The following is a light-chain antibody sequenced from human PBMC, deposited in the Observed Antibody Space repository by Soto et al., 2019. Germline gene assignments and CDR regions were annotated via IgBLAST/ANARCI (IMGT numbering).Light chain of an antibody. CDR2: KAS. CDR3: QQYNIYSWT. V-gene: IGKV1-5*03. J-gene: IGKJ1*01. Sequence: DIQMTQSPSTLSASVGDRVTITCRASESISTWLAWYQQKPGKAPNLLIYKASSLESGVPSRFSGSRSGTEVTLTISSLQPDDFATYYCQQYNIYSWTFGQGTKVEIK. CDR1: ESISTW.